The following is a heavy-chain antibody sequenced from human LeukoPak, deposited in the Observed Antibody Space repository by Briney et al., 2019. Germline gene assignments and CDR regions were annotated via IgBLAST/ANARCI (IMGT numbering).Heavy chain of an antibody. CDR1: GFTFSSYG. V-gene: IGHV3-30*02. Sequence: PGGSLRLSCAASGFTFSSYGMHWVRQAPGKGLEWVAFIRYDGSNKYYADSVKGRFTISRDNSKNTLYLQMNSLRAEDTAVYYCAKDDRVVHMVRGVIPYFDYWGQGTLVTVSS. CDR2: IRYDGSNK. CDR3: AKDDRVVHMVRGVIPYFDY. J-gene: IGHJ4*02. D-gene: IGHD3-10*01.